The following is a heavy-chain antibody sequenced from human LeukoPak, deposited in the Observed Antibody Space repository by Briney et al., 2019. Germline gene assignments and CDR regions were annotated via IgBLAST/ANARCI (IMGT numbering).Heavy chain of an antibody. Sequence: SGAMLVKPTQTLTLTCTFSGFSLRTTGVGVGWIRQPPGKALEWLALIYWNNDNLYSPSLRSRLTITKDTSKNQVVLTMTKMDPVDTATYYCAHYGDYRFMYYFDSWGLGTLVTVSS. V-gene: IGHV2-5*01. J-gene: IGHJ4*02. CDR3: AHYGDYRFMYYFDS. CDR2: IYWNNDN. D-gene: IGHD4-11*01. CDR1: GFSLRTTGVG.